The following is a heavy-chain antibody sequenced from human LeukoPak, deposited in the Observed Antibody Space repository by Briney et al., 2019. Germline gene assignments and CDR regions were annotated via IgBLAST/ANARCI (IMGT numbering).Heavy chain of an antibody. J-gene: IGHJ4*02. CDR3: AARPLLWFGELQDY. CDR2: IYYSGST. Sequence: SQTLSLTCTISSGSISSGGYYWSWIRQHPGKGLEWIGYIYYSGSTYYNPSLKSRVTISVDTSKNQFSLKLSSVTAADTAVYYCAARPLLWFGELQDYWGQGTLVTVSS. D-gene: IGHD3-10*01. CDR1: SGSISSGGYY. V-gene: IGHV4-31*03.